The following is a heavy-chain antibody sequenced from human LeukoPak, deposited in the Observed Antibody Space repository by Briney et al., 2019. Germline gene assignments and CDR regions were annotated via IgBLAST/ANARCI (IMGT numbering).Heavy chain of an antibody. V-gene: IGHV3-30*02. D-gene: IGHD6-13*01. CDR2: IRYDGSNK. Sequence: PGGSLRLSCAASGFTFSSHWMNWVRQAPGKGLEWVAFIRYDGSNKCYADSVKGRFTISRDNSKNTLYLQMNSLRAEDTAVYYCAKKAGSWYHPFDYWGQGTLVTVSS. J-gene: IGHJ4*02. CDR1: GFTFSSHW. CDR3: AKKAGSWYHPFDY.